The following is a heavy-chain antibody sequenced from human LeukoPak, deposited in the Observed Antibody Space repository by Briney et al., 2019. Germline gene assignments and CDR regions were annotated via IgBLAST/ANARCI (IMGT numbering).Heavy chain of an antibody. V-gene: IGHV4-39*07. CDR1: GGSISSSSYY. J-gene: IGHJ4*02. Sequence: PSETLSLTCTVSGGSISSSSYYWGWIRQPPGKGLEWIGSVYYSGSTYYNPSLKSRVTISVDTPKNQFSLKLSSVTAADTAVYYCARGLRYFDWLEPPDYWGQGTLVTVSS. CDR2: VYYSGST. D-gene: IGHD3-9*01. CDR3: ARGLRYFDWLEPPDY.